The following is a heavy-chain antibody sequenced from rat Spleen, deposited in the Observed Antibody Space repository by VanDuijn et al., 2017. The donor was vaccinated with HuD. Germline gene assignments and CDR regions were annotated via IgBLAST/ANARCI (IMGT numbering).Heavy chain of an antibody. V-gene: IGHV5-22*01. J-gene: IGHJ2*01. D-gene: IGHD1-7*01. CDR3: ARHPSSYYGYYFDY. Sequence: EVQLVESGGGLVQPGRSLKLSCAASGFTFSDYYMAWVRQAPKKGLEWVASISYEGSSTYYRDSVKGRFTISRDNAKSTLYLQMDSLRSEDTATYYCARHPSSYYGYYFDYWGQGVMVTVSS. CDR1: GFTFSDYY. CDR2: ISYEGSST.